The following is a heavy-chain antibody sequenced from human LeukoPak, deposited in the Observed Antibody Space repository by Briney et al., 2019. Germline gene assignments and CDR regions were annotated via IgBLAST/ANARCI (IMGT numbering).Heavy chain of an antibody. CDR3: AREGLAYCGGDCYNDY. V-gene: IGHV4-4*07. CDR1: GGSISSYY. J-gene: IGHJ4*02. CDR2: IYTSGST. D-gene: IGHD2-21*02. Sequence: SETLSLTCTVSGGSISSYYWSWIRQPAGKGLEWIGRIYTSGSTNYNPSLKSRVTMSVDTSKNQFSLKLSSVTAADTAVYYCAREGLAYCGGDCYNDYWGQGTLVTVSS.